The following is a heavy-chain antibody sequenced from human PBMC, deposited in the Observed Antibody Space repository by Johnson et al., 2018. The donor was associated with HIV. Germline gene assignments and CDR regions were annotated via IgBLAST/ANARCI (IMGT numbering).Heavy chain of an antibody. J-gene: IGHJ3*02. V-gene: IGHV3-53*02. CDR1: GFTVNTNF. D-gene: IGHD2-21*01. Sequence: GQLVETGGGLIQPGGSLRLSCSVSGFTVNTNFMSWVRQAPGKGLEWVSVLYRGGSPYYADSVKGRFAVSRDNSNNTFYLQMNNLRAEDTALYYCTRGAAHGGGDCWGAFDIWGQGTMVTVSS. CDR2: LYRGGSP. CDR3: TRGAAHGGGDCWGAFDI.